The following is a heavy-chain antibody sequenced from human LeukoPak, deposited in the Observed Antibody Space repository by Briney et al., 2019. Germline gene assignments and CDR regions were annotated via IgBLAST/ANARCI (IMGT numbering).Heavy chain of an antibody. J-gene: IGHJ6*02. CDR2: VSHDGIRT. V-gene: IGHV3-30-3*01. CDR3: AREGSGDMGYYYYGMDV. D-gene: IGHD3-10*01. CDR1: GFTFSNYA. Sequence: GGSLRLSCAASGFTFSNYAMHWVRQGLVKGLESMAVVSHDGIRTYYADSVKGRFTISRDNSRNTLYLQMNSLRGEDTAAYYCAREGSGDMGYYYYGMDVWGQGTTVTVTS.